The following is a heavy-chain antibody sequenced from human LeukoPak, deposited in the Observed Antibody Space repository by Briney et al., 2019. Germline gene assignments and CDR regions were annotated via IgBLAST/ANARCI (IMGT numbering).Heavy chain of an antibody. Sequence: SETLSLTCSVSGSSFTGYYWTWIRQTPGKGLKWSGENNNSVGITYHPHLNRRVTISVDASKTQFSLKLNSVTAADTAVYYCARGRREKLDFWGQGTLVTVSS. V-gene: IGHV4-34*01. CDR2: NNNSVGI. J-gene: IGHJ4*02. CDR1: GSSFTGYY. CDR3: ARGRREKLDF.